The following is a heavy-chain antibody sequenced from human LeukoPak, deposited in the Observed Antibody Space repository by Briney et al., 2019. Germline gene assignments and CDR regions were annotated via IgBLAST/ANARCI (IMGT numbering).Heavy chain of an antibody. V-gene: IGHV3-23*01. J-gene: IGHJ6*02. D-gene: IGHD3-3*01. CDR3: AKDLADFWGGYLQHYGMDV. CDR2: ISGSGRRT. CDR1: GFSFSNYA. Sequence: GGSLRLSCAASGFSFSNYAMNWVRQAPGKGLEWVSGISGSGRRTYYAASVKGRFTISRDNSNNTLFLQMHSLRVDDTAVYFCAKDLADFWGGYLQHYGMDVWGLGTTVSVSS.